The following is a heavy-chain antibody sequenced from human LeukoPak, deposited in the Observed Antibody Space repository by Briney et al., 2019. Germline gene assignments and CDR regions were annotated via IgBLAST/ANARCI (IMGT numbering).Heavy chain of an antibody. D-gene: IGHD3-10*01. CDR1: AFTSNTNS. J-gene: IGHJ4*02. CDR2: IKQDGREK. Sequence: PGASLTLSSAASAFTSNTNSTTCVRQPPAKRLQWVTNIKQDGREKNYGDSVQSRFTISRDNAKNTMYLQINSPRAEVTAVYYCARDSGSGRLDWGQGTLVTVSS. V-gene: IGHV3-7*04. CDR3: ARDSGSGRLD.